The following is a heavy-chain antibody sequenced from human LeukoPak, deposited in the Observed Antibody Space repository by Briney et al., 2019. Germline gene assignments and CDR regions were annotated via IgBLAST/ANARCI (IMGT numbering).Heavy chain of an antibody. J-gene: IGHJ5*02. CDR3: ARLRLGELTWFDP. D-gene: IGHD3-16*01. CDR2: IIPIFGTA. V-gene: IGHV1-69*05. CDR1: GGTFSSYA. Sequence: SVKVSCKASGGTFSSYAISWVRQAPGQGLEWMGRIIPIFGTANYAQKFQGRVTITTDESTSTAYMELGSLRSEDTAVYYCARLRLGELTWFDPWGQGTLVTVSS.